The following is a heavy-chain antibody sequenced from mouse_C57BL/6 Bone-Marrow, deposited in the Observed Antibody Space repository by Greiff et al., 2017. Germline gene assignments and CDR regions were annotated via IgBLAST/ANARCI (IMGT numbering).Heavy chain of an antibody. CDR1: GYTFTSYD. J-gene: IGHJ1*03. V-gene: IGHV1-85*01. Sequence: QVQLKESGPELVKPGASVKLSCKASGYTFTSYDINWVKQRPGQGLEWIGWIYPRDGSNKYNEKFKGKATLTVDTSSSTAYMGLNSLTSEDSAVYFCARLEFDGSSGDWYFDVWGTGTTVTVSS. CDR3: ARLEFDGSSGDWYFDV. CDR2: IYPRDGSN. D-gene: IGHD1-1*01.